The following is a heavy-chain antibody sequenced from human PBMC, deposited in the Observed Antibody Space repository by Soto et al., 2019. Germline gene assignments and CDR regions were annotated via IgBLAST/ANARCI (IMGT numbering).Heavy chain of an antibody. D-gene: IGHD3-22*01. CDR1: GFTFSSYA. V-gene: IGHV3-30-3*01. Sequence: GSLRLSCAASGFTFSSYAMHWVRQAPGKGLEWVAVISYDGSNKYYADSVKGRFTISRDNSKNTLYLQMNSLRAEDTAVYYCARNKYDDDRSETSDYWGKGTLVTVSS. CDR2: ISYDGSNK. J-gene: IGHJ4*02. CDR3: ARNKYDDDRSETSDY.